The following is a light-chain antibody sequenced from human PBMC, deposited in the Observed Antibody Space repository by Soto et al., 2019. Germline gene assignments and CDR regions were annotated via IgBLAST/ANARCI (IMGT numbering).Light chain of an antibody. CDR2: EVT. V-gene: IGLV2-8*01. CDR1: SSDVGGYNY. CDR3: AASDDSTNGSYV. J-gene: IGLJ1*01. Sequence: QSVLTQPPSASGSPGQSVTISCTGTSSDVGGYNYVSWYQQHPGKAPKLMIYEVTKRPSGVPDRFSGSKSASTASLTVSGLQAEDDFFYYTAASDDSTNGSYVSRPGTK.